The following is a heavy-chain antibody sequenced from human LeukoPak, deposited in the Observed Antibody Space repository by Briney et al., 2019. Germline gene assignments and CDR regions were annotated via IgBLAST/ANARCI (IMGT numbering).Heavy chain of an antibody. CDR2: ISGSGGST. CDR3: AKDPATDYGDFNWFDP. D-gene: IGHD4-17*01. CDR1: GFTFSSYA. J-gene: IGHJ5*02. Sequence: GGSLRLSCGASGFTFSSYAMSWVRQAPGKGLEWVSAISGSGGSTYYADSVKGRFTISRDNSKNTLYLQMNSLRAEDTAVYYCAKDPATDYGDFNWFDPWGQGTLVTVSS. V-gene: IGHV3-23*01.